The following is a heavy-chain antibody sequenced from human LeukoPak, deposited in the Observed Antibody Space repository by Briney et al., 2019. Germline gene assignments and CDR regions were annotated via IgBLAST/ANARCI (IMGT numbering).Heavy chain of an antibody. CDR1: GYSFSNYW. CDR3: VRQFDSGWYGSFDY. V-gene: IGHV5-51*01. CDR2: IYPGDSDT. Sequence: GALLKISCKGSGYSFSNYWIGWVRQMPGKGLESMGIIYPGDSDTRYSPSFQGPVTISADKSISTAYLQWTSLKASDTAMYYCVRQFDSGWYGSFDYWGQGTLVTVSS. D-gene: IGHD6-19*01. J-gene: IGHJ4*02.